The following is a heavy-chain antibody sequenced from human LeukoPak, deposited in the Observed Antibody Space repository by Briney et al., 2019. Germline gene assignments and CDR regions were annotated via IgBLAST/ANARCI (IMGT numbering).Heavy chain of an antibody. Sequence: ASVKVSCKTSGYSFTGYYIHWVRQAPGQGLEWMGRINPNSGGPDYGQKFQGTVTMTRDTSISTAYLELSNLRSDDTAAYYCVRGYSYGFYFDYWGQGSLVTVSS. J-gene: IGHJ4*02. CDR3: VRGYSYGFYFDY. D-gene: IGHD5-18*01. CDR1: GYSFTGYY. V-gene: IGHV1-2*06. CDR2: INPNSGGP.